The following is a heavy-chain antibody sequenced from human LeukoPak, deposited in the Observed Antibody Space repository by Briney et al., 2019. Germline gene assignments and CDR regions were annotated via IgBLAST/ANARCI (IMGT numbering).Heavy chain of an antibody. CDR3: ARGRSYGSGSCYRAGYFDY. CDR2: IYYSEST. CDR1: GGSNSRNSYY. D-gene: IGHD3-10*01. Sequence: PSGTVSLTFLGTGGSNSRNSYYWGWIRGPPGKALEGFGSIYYSESTYYSPPFKSRVNISVDTSKNQSAPKLSPVTGADTAVYYCARGRSYGSGSCYRAGYFDYWGQGTLVTVSS. V-gene: IGHV4-39*01. J-gene: IGHJ4*02.